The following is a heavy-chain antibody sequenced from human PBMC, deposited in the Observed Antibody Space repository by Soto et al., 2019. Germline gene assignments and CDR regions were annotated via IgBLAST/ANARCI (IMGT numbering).Heavy chain of an antibody. CDR3: AKENGFQFVNFGASGFDY. V-gene: IGHV3-23*01. CDR2: ISGSGSST. Sequence: EVQLLESGGGLVQPGGSLRLSCAASGFRFSSKAMSWVRQAPGKGLEWVSIISGSGSSTYYTDSLKDRFTISRDNSKNMVYLEMNYLRAEDTAVYYCAKENGFQFVNFGASGFDYWGQGSLVSVSS. CDR1: GFRFSSKA. J-gene: IGHJ4*02. D-gene: IGHD6-6*01.